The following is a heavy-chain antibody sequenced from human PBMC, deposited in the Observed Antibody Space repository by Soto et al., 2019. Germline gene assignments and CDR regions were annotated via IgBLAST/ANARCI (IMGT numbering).Heavy chain of an antibody. CDR1: GFTFSSYG. CDR3: ARDPSESYNPRGYYYYMDV. V-gene: IGHV3-33*01. D-gene: IGHD3-10*01. J-gene: IGHJ6*03. Sequence: QVQLVESGGGVVQPGRSLRLSCAASGFTFSSYGMHWVRQAPGKGLEWVVVIWYDGSNKYYADSVKGRFTISRDNSKNTLYLQMNSLRAEDTAVYYCARDPSESYNPRGYYYYMDVWGKGTTVTVSS. CDR2: IWYDGSNK.